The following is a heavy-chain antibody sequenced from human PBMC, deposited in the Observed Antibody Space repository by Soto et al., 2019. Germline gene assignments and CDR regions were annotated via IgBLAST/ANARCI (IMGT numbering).Heavy chain of an antibody. CDR3: ARGRFISKGYDSGWYIAH. CDR2: MNPDSGST. D-gene: IGHD6-19*01. CDR1: GYPFTSYH. J-gene: IGHJ5*02. V-gene: IGHV1-8*01. Sequence: QVQLVQSGAEVKKPGASVKVSCKPSGYPFTSYHVNWVRQAPGQGLERMGWMNPDSGSTDYALKFQGRLTMTRNTAMSTAYLELRSLTSEDTAIYYWARGRFISKGYDSGWYIAHWGQGTQVIVSS.